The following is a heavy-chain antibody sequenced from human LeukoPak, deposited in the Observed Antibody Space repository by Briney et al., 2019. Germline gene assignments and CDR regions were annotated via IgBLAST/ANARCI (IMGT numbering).Heavy chain of an antibody. CDR2: ISSSGSTI. Sequence: GGSLRLSCAASGFTFSSYEMNWVRQAPGKGLEWVSYISSSGSTIYYADSVKGRFTISRDNAKNSLYLQMNSLRAEDMALYYCAKGMTMVVAPIDYWGQGTLVTVSS. D-gene: IGHD4-23*01. CDR3: AKGMTMVVAPIDY. J-gene: IGHJ4*02. CDR1: GFTFSSYE. V-gene: IGHV3-48*03.